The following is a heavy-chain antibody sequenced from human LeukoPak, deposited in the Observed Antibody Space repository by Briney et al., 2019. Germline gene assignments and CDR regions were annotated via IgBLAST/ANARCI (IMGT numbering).Heavy chain of an antibody. D-gene: IGHD5-12*01. CDR3: VRGNTGYGNFDQ. J-gene: IGHJ4*02. CDR2: VYRDAP. Sequence: GESLRLSCVTSGFTFSSYWMHWVRQGPGKGLVWVSRVYRDAPNYADSVKDRFTISRDNAQNTLYLQMNSLRAEDTAVYYCVRGNTGYGNFDQWGQGTLVTVSS. V-gene: IGHV3-74*01. CDR1: GFTFSSYW.